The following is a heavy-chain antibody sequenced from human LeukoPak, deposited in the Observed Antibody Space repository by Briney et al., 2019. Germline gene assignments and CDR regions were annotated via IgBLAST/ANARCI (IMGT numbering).Heavy chain of an antibody. CDR2: ISYDGSNK. J-gene: IGHJ6*02. CDR3: ARALREYYYYYGMDV. Sequence: PGGSLRLSCAASGFTFSSYAMHWVRQAPGKGLEWVAVISYDGSNKYYADSVKGRFTISRDNSKNTLYLQMNSLRAEDTAVYYCARALREYYYYYGMDVWGQGTTATVSS. D-gene: IGHD1-26*01. V-gene: IGHV3-30*04. CDR1: GFTFSSYA.